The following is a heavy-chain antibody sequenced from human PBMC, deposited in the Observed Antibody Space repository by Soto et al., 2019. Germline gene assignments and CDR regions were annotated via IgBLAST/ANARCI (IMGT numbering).Heavy chain of an antibody. Sequence: SVKVSCKASGGTFSSYTISWVRQAPGQGLEWMGRIIPILGIANYAQKFQGRVTITADKSTSTAYMELSSLRSEDTAVYYCARDLQGYYDSSGYSNWGQGTLVTVSS. D-gene: IGHD3-22*01. CDR1: GGTFSSYT. CDR2: IIPILGIA. V-gene: IGHV1-69*04. CDR3: ARDLQGYYDSSGYSN. J-gene: IGHJ4*02.